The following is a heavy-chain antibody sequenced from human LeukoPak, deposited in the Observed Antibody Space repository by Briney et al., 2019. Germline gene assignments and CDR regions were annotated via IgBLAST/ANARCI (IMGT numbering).Heavy chain of an antibody. D-gene: IGHD3-10*01. J-gene: IGHJ4*02. CDR2: IYTSGST. CDR1: GGSISSGSYY. V-gene: IGHV4-61*02. CDR3: ARHYRAFGSGSYYVRHGLDY. Sequence: SETLSLTCTVSGGSISSGSYYWSWIRQPAGKGLEWIGRIYTSGSTNYNPSLKSRVTISVDTSKNQFSLKLSSVTAADTAVYYCARHYRAFGSGSYYVRHGLDYWGQGTLVTVSS.